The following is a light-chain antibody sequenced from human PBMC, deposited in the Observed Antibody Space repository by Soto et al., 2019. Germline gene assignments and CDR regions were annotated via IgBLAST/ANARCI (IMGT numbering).Light chain of an antibody. CDR3: QSYDSSLSVV. Sequence: QLVLTQPPSVSGAPGQSVTISCTGTSSNIGADYYVHWYQQLPGTAPKLLIYGNSNRPSGIPDRFSGSKSGTSASLAITGLQPEDEADYYCQSYDSSLSVVFGGGTKLTV. V-gene: IGLV1-40*01. CDR2: GNS. CDR1: SSNIGADYY. J-gene: IGLJ2*01.